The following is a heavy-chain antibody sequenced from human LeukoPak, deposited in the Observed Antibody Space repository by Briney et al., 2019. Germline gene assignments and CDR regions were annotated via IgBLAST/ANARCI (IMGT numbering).Heavy chain of an antibody. CDR2: IYHSGST. CDR3: ASAYYDILTGYFDY. J-gene: IGHJ4*02. D-gene: IGHD3-9*01. V-gene: IGHV4-38-2*01. Sequence: PSETLSLTCAVSGYPISSGYYWGWIRQPPRKGLEWIGSIYHSGSTYYNPSLKSRVTISVDTSKNQFSLKLSSVTAADTAVYYCASAYYDILTGYFDYWGQGTLVTVSS. CDR1: GYPISSGYY.